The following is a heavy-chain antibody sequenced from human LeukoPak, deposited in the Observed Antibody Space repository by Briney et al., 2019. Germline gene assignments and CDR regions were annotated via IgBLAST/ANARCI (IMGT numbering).Heavy chain of an antibody. CDR2: IKQDGSEK. Sequence: PGGSLRLSCAASGFTFSGYWMSWVRQAPGKGLEWVANIKQDGSEKSYVDSVKGRFTISRDNAKNSLYLHLNSLRPEDTAVYYCAREGSLCSFDNWGQGTLVAVSS. CDR3: AREGSLCSFDN. V-gene: IGHV3-7*03. D-gene: IGHD2-21*01. CDR1: GFTFSGYW. J-gene: IGHJ4*02.